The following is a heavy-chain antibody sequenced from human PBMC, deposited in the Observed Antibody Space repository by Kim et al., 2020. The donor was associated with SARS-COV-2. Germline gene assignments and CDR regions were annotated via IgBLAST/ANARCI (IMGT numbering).Heavy chain of an antibody. J-gene: IGHJ4*02. CDR3: ALGFDY. V-gene: IGHV3-23*01. Sequence: GGSLRLSCAVSGITFSKYGMNWVRQAPGKGLEWVSDITGSGSRTEYADSVKGRFTISRDNSKNTLYLQMNSLRVEDTALYYCALGFDYWGQGTLVTVSS. CDR2: ITGSGSRT. CDR1: GITFSKYG.